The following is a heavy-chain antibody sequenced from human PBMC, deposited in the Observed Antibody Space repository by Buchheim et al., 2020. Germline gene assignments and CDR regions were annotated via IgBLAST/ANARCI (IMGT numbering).Heavy chain of an antibody. CDR2: IKQDGSEK. D-gene: IGHD4-17*01. V-gene: IGHV3-7*01. CDR1: GFTFSSYW. Sequence: VQLVESGGGVVQPGRSLRLSCAASGFTFSSYWMSWVRQAPGKGLEWVANIKQDGSEKYYVDSVKGRFTISRDNAKNSLYLQMNSLRAEDTAVYYCARDHGDYVSYYYYGMDVWGQGTT. J-gene: IGHJ6*02. CDR3: ARDHGDYVSYYYYGMDV.